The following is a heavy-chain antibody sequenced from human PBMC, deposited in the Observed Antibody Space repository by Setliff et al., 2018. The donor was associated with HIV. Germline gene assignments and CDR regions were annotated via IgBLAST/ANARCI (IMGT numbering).Heavy chain of an antibody. D-gene: IGHD1-26*01. V-gene: IGHV4-39*02. J-gene: IGHJ5*02. CDR2: IHYNGRA. CDR3: ARYRSKLDWFAP. Sequence: SETLSLTCTVSGDSITSNDDYWGWIRQPPGKGLEWIGIIHYNGRAYYDPSLKSRVSISVDSSQTHFSLRLKSVTASDSAVYYCARYRSKLDWFAPWGQGALVTVSS. CDR1: GDSITSNDDY.